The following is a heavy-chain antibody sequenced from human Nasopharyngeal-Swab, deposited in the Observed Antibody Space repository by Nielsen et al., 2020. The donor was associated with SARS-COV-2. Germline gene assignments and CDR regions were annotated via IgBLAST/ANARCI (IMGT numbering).Heavy chain of an antibody. D-gene: IGHD3-3*01. CDR3: ARDPGGRFLEWLYVRYYYGMDV. CDR1: GYTFTSYG. CDR2: ISAYNGNT. V-gene: IGHV1-18*01. J-gene: IGHJ6*02. Sequence: ASVKVSCKASGYTFTSYGISRGRQAPGKGLEGRGWISAYNGNTNYAQKLQGRVTMTTDTSTSTAYMELRSLRSDDTAVYYCARDPGGRFLEWLYVRYYYGMDVWGQGTTVTVSS.